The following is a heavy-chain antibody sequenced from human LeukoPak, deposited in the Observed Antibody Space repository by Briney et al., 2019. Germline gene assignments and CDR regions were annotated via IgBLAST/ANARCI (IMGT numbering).Heavy chain of an antibody. CDR2: IYYSGST. J-gene: IGHJ4*02. D-gene: IGHD6-13*01. V-gene: IGHV4-39*07. Sequence: SETLSLTCTVSGGSISSSSYYCGWIRQPPGKGLEWIGSIYYSGSTYYNPSLKSRVTISVDTSKNQFSLRLSSVTAADTAVYYCARGFNSSWYLAYWGQGTLVTVSS. CDR3: ARGFNSSWYLAY. CDR1: GGSISSSSYY.